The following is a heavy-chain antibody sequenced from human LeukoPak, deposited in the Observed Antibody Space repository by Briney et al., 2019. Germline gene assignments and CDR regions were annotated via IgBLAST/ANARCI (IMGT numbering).Heavy chain of an antibody. D-gene: IGHD5-12*01. CDR2: IWYDGSNK. J-gene: IGHJ6*02. CDR3: ATDRAYGSGHDYYYYGMDV. Sequence: GGSLRLSCAASGFTFSSYGVHWVRQAPGKGLEWVAVIWYDGSNKYYADSVKGRFTISRDNSKNTLYLQMNSLRAEDTAVYYCATDRAYGSGHDYYYYGMDVWGQGTTVTVSS. V-gene: IGHV3-33*01. CDR1: GFTFSSYG.